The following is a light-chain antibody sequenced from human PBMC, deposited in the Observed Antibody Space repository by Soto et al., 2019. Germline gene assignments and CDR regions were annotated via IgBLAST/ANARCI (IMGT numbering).Light chain of an antibody. CDR2: AAS. CDR1: QSLSDSY. J-gene: IGKJ2*01. Sequence: EIVLTQSPGTLSLSPGERATLSCRASQSLSDSYLAWYQQKPGQPPRLLIYAASSRATGIPDRFSGSVSGTDFSLTIIRLHPEDFAVYYCQHHCTSPQNTFGQGTKLEIK. V-gene: IGKV3-20*01. CDR3: QHHCTSPQNT.